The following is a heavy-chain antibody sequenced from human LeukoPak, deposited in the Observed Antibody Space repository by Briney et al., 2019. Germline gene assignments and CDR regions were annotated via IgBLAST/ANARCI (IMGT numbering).Heavy chain of an antibody. J-gene: IGHJ4*02. Sequence: GGSLRLSCAASGFTFSGYGMHWVRQAPGKGLEGVAVISYEGSNKYYADSVKGRFTISRDNSKNTLYLQMNSLRAQDTAVYYCAKDVGGSGSIDYWGQGTLVTVSS. CDR1: GFTFSGYG. CDR2: ISYEGSNK. CDR3: AKDVGGSGSIDY. V-gene: IGHV3-30*18. D-gene: IGHD3-10*01.